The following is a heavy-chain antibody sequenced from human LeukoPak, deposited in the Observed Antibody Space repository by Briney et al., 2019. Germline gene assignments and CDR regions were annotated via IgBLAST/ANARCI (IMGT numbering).Heavy chain of an antibody. CDR1: GYTFTSYA. Sequence: ASVKVSCKASGYTFTSYAMHWVRQAPGQRLEWMGWINAGNGNTKYSQEFQGRVTITRDTSASTAYMELSSLRSEDMAVYYCARGRRGYYDSSGYYAGWYFDLWGRGTLVTVSS. CDR3: ARGRRGYYDSSGYYAGWYFDL. CDR2: INAGNGNT. J-gene: IGHJ2*01. D-gene: IGHD3-22*01. V-gene: IGHV1-3*03.